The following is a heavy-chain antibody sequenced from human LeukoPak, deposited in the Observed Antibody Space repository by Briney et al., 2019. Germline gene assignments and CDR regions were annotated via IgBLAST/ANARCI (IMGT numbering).Heavy chain of an antibody. D-gene: IGHD3-16*02. Sequence: SETLSLTCTVSGGSISSSSYYWSWIRQPPGKGLEWIGYIYYSGSTNYNPSLKSRVTISVDASKNQFSLKLSSVTAADTAVYYCARGVVGYDYVWGSYRQYYFDYWGQGTLVTVSS. CDR1: GGSISSSSYY. CDR2: IYYSGST. J-gene: IGHJ4*02. V-gene: IGHV4-61*01. CDR3: ARGVVGYDYVWGSYRQYYFDY.